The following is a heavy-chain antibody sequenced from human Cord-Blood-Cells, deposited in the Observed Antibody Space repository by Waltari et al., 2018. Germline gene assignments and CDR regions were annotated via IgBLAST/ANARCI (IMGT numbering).Heavy chain of an antibody. CDR2: IKHSAST. V-gene: IGHV4-34*01. Sequence: QVQLQLWGAGLLKPLETLSPTCAVYGGSSSGYYWSWIRQPPGKGLEWSGEIKHSASTNYNPSLKSRVTISVDTSKNQFSLKVSSLTAADTAVYYYARGPLSGEWGYWGQGTLVTVSS. CDR1: GGSSSGYY. J-gene: IGHJ4*02. D-gene: IGHD3-10*01. CDR3: ARGPLSGEWGY.